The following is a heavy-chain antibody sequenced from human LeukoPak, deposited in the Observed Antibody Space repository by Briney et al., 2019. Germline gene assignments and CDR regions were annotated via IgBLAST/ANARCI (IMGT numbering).Heavy chain of an antibody. J-gene: IGHJ4*02. V-gene: IGHV3-33*01. CDR3: VRDGGDSSWDY. D-gene: IGHD3-22*01. CDR2: IWYDGSNK. CDR1: GFTFSSYG. Sequence: GGSLRLSCAASGFTFSSYGMHWVRQAPGKGLEWVAVIWYDGSNKYYADSVKGRFTISRDNSKNTLYLQMNSLGAEDTAVYYCVRDGGDSSWDYWGQGTLVTVSS.